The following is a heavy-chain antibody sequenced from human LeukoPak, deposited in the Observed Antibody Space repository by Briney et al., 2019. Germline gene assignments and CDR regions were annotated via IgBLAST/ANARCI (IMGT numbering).Heavy chain of an antibody. D-gene: IGHD3-22*01. CDR1: GFTFSRFG. CDR2: MRYDGSNK. CDR3: VKTYYYDSSAYYSFDY. J-gene: IGHJ4*02. Sequence: GGSLRLSCAASGFTFSRFGMHWVRQAPGKGLEWVTFMRYDGSNKYYADSVKGRFTISRDNSKNTLYLQMNSLRAEDTAVYYCVKTYYYDSSAYYSFDYWGQGTLVTVSS. V-gene: IGHV3-30*02.